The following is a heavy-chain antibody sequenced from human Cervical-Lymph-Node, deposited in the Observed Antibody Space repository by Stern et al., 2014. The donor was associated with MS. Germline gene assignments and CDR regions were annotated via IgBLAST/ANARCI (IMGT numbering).Heavy chain of an antibody. CDR1: GYTFTTYW. D-gene: IGHD2-15*01. J-gene: IGHJ5*02. CDR3: ARGIWSFDL. V-gene: IGHV5-51*01. Sequence: EVQLVQSGAEVKKPGGSLAISCEGSGYTFTTYWIGWVRQAPGKGLEWMGTIYPGDSNPTNTRSIEGRVTFSAEKSSSTASLQWSSLKASDTAVYYCARGIWSFDLWGQGTLVTVSS. CDR2: IYPGDSNP.